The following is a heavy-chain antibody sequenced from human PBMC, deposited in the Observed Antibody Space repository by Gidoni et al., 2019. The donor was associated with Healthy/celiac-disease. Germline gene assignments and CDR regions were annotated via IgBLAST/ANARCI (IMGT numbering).Heavy chain of an antibody. V-gene: IGHV3-23*01. CDR3: AEWTTLQG. Sequence: EAQLLEPGGGLVQPGESFRVPCTASGFTFISYAMGRVRQAPGRGLELVSAISGSGGSTYYEDSVKGRFTISRDNSKITLYLQMTSLRAEDTAVYYCAEWTTLQGWGQGTLVTVSS. CDR2: ISGSGGST. D-gene: IGHD3-3*01. CDR1: GFTFISYA. J-gene: IGHJ4*02.